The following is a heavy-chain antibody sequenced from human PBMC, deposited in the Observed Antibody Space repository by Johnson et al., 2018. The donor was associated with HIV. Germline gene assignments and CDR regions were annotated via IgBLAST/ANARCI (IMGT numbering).Heavy chain of an antibody. CDR3: AKVRRAYYEDAFDI. D-gene: IGHD3-22*01. CDR1: GFTVSSNY. J-gene: IGHJ3*02. V-gene: IGHV3-53*05. Sequence: QPAGFVRLSCSASGFTVSSNYMNWVRQAPGKGLAWVSVISSGGSTYYADSVKGRFTVSRDNSKNTLYLEMNTLRAEDTAVYYCAKVRRAYYEDAFDIWGQGTMVTVSS. CDR2: ISSGGST.